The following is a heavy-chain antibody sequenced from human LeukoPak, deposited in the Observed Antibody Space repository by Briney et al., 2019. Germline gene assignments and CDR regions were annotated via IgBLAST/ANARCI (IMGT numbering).Heavy chain of an antibody. CDR2: IDYNDFT. D-gene: IGHD1-26*01. Sequence: NPSETLSLTCIVSGDSISSSNYYWGWIRQPPGKGLEWMGNIDYNDFTYYNPSLKSRVSISVDTSKNQFSLKLSSVTAADTAVYYCARDSIHRRATPFDYWGQGTLVTVSS. J-gene: IGHJ4*02. CDR3: ARDSIHRRATPFDY. CDR1: GDSISSSNYY. V-gene: IGHV4-39*07.